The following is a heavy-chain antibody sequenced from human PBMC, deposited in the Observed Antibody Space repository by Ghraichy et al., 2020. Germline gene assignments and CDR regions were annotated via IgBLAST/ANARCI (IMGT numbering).Heavy chain of an antibody. CDR1: GFSFSDYS. J-gene: IGHJ2*01. CDR2: ITGSSLTI. V-gene: IGHV3-48*01. CDR3: ARLALPRRAAVGDWYFDL. Sequence: GGSLRLSCEGSGFSFSDYSMIWVRLTPRKALEWVSYITGSSLTIFYTDSVKGRFTISRDNAKNSLYLQMNSLRAEDTAVYYCARLALPRRAAVGDWYFDLWARGTLVPVSS. D-gene: IGHD6-13*01.